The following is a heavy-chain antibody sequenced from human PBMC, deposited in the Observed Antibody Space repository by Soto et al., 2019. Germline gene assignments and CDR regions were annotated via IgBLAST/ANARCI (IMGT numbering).Heavy chain of an antibody. CDR3: AKEYTAHRHFDY. J-gene: IGHJ4*02. CDR2: IASDSSYK. D-gene: IGHD5-18*01. CDR1: GFTFRTSV. Sequence: HPGGSLRLSCAASGFTFRTSVIHWVRQAPGKGLEWLAVIASDSSYKNCTGSVKGRFTISRDNSKSTLYLEMSSLRAEDTAVYYCAKEYTAHRHFDYWGLGTLVTSPQ. V-gene: IGHV3-30*18.